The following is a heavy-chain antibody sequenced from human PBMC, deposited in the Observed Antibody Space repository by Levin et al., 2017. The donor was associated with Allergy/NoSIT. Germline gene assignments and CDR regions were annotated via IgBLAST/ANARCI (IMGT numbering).Heavy chain of an antibody. D-gene: IGHD3-10*01. CDR3: ARTHFSHMVRGVIRAFDI. Sequence: LRLSCTVSGGSISSGDYYWSWIRQPPGKGLEWIGYIYYSGSTYYNPSLKSRVTISVDTSKNQFSLKLSSVTAADTAVYYCARTHFSHMVRGVIRAFDIWGQGTMVTVSS. CDR1: GGSISSGDYY. V-gene: IGHV4-30-4*01. CDR2: IYYSGST. J-gene: IGHJ3*02.